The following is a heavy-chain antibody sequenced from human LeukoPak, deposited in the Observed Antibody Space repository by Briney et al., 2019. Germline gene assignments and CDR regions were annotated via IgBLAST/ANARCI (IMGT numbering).Heavy chain of an antibody. J-gene: IGHJ3*02. CDR2: IRYDGSNK. CDR3: AKDHRTWGPPGAELVELGATLHDAFDI. V-gene: IGHV3-30*02. D-gene: IGHD1-26*01. Sequence: GGSLRLSCAASGFTFSSYGMHWVRQAPGKGLEWVAFIRYDGSNKYYADSVKGRFTISRDNSKNTLYLQMNSLRAEDTAVYYCAKDHRTWGPPGAELVELGATLHDAFDIWGQGTMVTVSS. CDR1: GFTFSSYG.